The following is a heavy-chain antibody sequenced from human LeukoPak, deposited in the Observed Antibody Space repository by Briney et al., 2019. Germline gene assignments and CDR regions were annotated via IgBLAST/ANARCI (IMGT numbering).Heavy chain of an antibody. D-gene: IGHD3-10*01. CDR1: GGSFSGYY. Sequence: PSVTLSLTCAVYGGSFSGYYWSWIRQPPGKGLEWIGEINHSGSTNYNPSLKSRVTISVDTSKNQFSLKLSSVTAADTAVYYCARGSRGYYYGSGSYTPYFAYWGQGTLVTVSS. CDR2: INHSGST. V-gene: IGHV4-34*01. CDR3: ARGSRGYYYGSGSYTPYFAY. J-gene: IGHJ4*02.